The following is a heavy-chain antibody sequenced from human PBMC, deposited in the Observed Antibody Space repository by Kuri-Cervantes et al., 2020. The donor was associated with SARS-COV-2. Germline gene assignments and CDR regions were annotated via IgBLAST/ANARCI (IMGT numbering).Heavy chain of an antibody. Sequence: SETLSLTCAISGDSVSSNSAAWNRIRQSPSRGLEWLGRTYYRSKWYNDYAVSVKSRITINPDTSKNQFSLQLNSVTPEDTAVYYCARQTYSSSSWGMDVWGQGTTVTVSS. V-gene: IGHV6-1*01. CDR1: GDSVSSNSAA. D-gene: IGHD6-6*01. J-gene: IGHJ6*02. CDR3: ARQTYSSSSWGMDV. CDR2: TYYRSKWYN.